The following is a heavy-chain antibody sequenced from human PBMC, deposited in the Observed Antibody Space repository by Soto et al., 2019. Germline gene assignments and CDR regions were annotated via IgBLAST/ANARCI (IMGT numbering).Heavy chain of an antibody. CDR1: GLTVSSNY. CDR3: ARDSQRGLGAYDY. D-gene: IGHD1-26*01. J-gene: IGHJ4*02. V-gene: IGHV3-66*01. CDR2: IYSGGST. Sequence: EVQLVESGGGLVQPGGSLRLSCAASGLTVSSNYMSWVRQAPGKGLEWVSIIYSGGSTYYTDSVKGRFTISRDNSKNTLYLQMNSLSVEDTAVYYCARDSQRGLGAYDYWGQGTLVTVSS.